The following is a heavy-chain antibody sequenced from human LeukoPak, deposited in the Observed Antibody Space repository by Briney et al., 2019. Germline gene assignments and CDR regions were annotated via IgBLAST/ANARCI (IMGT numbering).Heavy chain of an antibody. CDR2: IYTSGNT. CDR1: GGSISSYY. V-gene: IGHV4-4*07. J-gene: IGHJ4*02. CDR3: ARVDLRAAFFDY. Sequence: SETLSLTCTVSGGSISSYYWTWIRQPAGKGLEWIGRIYTSGNTGYNPSLKSRVTMSVDTSKNQFSLNLSSVTAADTAVCYCARVDLRAAFFDYWGQGTLVTVSS. D-gene: IGHD2-15*01.